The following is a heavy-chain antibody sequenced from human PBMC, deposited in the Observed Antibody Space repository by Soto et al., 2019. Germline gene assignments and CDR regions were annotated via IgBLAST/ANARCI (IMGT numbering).Heavy chain of an antibody. D-gene: IGHD6-6*01. CDR3: ARDRSSFPPYGMDV. CDR1: GFTFSSYI. V-gene: IGHV3-21*01. CDR2: ISSSSSYI. Sequence: GGSLRLSCAASGFTFSSYIMNWVRQAPGKGLEWVSSISSSSSYIYYADSVKGRFTISRDNAKNSLYLQMNSLRAEDTAVYYCARDRSSFPPYGMDVWGQGTTVTVSS. J-gene: IGHJ6*02.